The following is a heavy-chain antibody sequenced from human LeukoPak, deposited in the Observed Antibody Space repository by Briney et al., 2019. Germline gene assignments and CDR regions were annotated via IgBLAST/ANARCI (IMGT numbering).Heavy chain of an antibody. D-gene: IGHD6-13*01. CDR2: IYTSGST. CDR1: GGSISSGSYY. J-gene: IGHJ4*02. CDR3: ARDLVMAAYFDY. Sequence: SQTLSLTCTVSGGSISSGSYYWSWIRQPAGKRLEWIGRIYTSGSTNSNPSLKSRVTMSVDTSKNQFSLKLSSVTAADTAVYYCARDLVMAAYFDYWGQGTLVTVSS. V-gene: IGHV4-61*02.